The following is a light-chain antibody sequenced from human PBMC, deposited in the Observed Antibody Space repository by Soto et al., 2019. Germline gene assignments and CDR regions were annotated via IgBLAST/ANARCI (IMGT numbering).Light chain of an antibody. V-gene: IGKV1-5*03. J-gene: IGKJ1*01. CDR1: QSISSW. CDR3: QQYNSYWT. Sequence: DIQITQSPSTLSASVGDRVTITCRASQSISSWLAWYQQKPGKDPKLLIYKASSLESGVPSRFTSSGSGTEFTLTISSLQPDDFATYYCQQYNSYWTFGQGTKVDI. CDR2: KAS.